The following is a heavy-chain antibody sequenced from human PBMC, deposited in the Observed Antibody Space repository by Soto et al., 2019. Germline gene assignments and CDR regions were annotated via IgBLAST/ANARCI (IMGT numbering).Heavy chain of an antibody. J-gene: IGHJ6*02. CDR2: IYYSGTT. V-gene: IGHV4-59*08. D-gene: IGHD2-2*01. CDR3: XXXVPYCSXTSHCAYGMDV. Sequence: QVQLQESGPRLLKPSETLSLTCTVSGGSIINYYWXWIRQPPGKGLEWIGYIYYSGTTSYNPSLRSRVTISVDTSXNQFSXXLXSXXXAXXXXXXCXXXVPYCSXTSHCAYGMDVWGQGTTVTVSS. CDR1: GGSIINYY.